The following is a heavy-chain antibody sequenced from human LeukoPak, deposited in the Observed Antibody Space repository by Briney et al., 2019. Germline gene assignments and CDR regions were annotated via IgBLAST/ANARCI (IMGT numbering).Heavy chain of an antibody. Sequence: ASVKVSCKASGYTFTGYYMHWVRQAPGQGLEWMGWINPNSGGTNYAQKFQGRVTMTRDTSISTAYMELSRLRSDDTAVYYCARERFGSFRPPDAFDIWGQGTMVTVSS. V-gene: IGHV1-2*02. J-gene: IGHJ3*02. CDR1: GYTFTGYY. CDR3: ARERFGSFRPPDAFDI. CDR2: INPNSGGT. D-gene: IGHD3-16*01.